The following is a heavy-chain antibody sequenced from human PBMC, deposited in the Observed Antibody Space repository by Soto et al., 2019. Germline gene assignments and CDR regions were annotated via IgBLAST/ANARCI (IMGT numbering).Heavy chain of an antibody. J-gene: IGHJ4*02. CDR1: GFTFSSYG. Sequence: GESLKISCAASGFTFSSYGMHWVRQAPGKGLEWVAVISYDGSNKYYADSVKGRFTISRDNSKNTLYLQMNSLRAEDTAVYYCAKERGGSGSYYIDSDYWGQGTLVTVSS. V-gene: IGHV3-30*18. D-gene: IGHD3-10*01. CDR2: ISYDGSNK. CDR3: AKERGGSGSYYIDSDY.